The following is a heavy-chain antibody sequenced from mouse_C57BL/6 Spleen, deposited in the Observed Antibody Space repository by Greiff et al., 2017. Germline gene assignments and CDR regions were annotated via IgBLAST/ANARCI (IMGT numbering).Heavy chain of an antibody. CDR2: INPGSGGT. CDR3: ARRGLRPWFAY. J-gene: IGHJ3*01. D-gene: IGHD2-4*01. V-gene: IGHV1-54*01. CDR1: GYAFTNYL. Sequence: VQLQQSGAELVRPGTSVKVSCKASGYAFTNYLIEWVKQRPGQGLEWIGVINPGSGGTNYNEKFKGKATLTADKSSSTAYMQLRSLTSEDSAVYFCARRGLRPWFAYWGQGTLVTVSA.